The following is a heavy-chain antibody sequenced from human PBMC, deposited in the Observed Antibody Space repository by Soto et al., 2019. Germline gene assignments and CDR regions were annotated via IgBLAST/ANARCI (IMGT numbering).Heavy chain of an antibody. Sequence: QVQLVESGGGVVQPGRSLRLSCAASGFTFSSYGMHWVRKAPGKGLEWVAVIWYDGSNKYYADSVKGRFTISRDNSKNTLYLQMNSLRAEDTAVYYCARDALFGYDSSGYVDYWGQGTLVTVSS. V-gene: IGHV3-33*01. D-gene: IGHD3-22*01. CDR1: GFTFSSYG. CDR3: ARDALFGYDSSGYVDY. J-gene: IGHJ4*02. CDR2: IWYDGSNK.